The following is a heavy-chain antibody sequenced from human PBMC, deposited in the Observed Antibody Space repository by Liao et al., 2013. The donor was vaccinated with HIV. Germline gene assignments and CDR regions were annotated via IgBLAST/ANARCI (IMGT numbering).Heavy chain of an antibody. V-gene: IGHV4-61*02. CDR1: GGSISSGSYY. CDR3: ARVRVIRPNWFDP. D-gene: IGHD3-16*02. J-gene: IGHJ5*02. Sequence: QVQLQQWGAGLLKPSETLSLTCAVYGGSISSGSYYWSWIRQPAGKGLEWIGRIYTSGSTNYNPSLKSRVTISVDTSKNQFSLKLSSVTAADTAVYYCARVRVIRPNWFDPWGQGTLVTVSS. CDR2: IYTSGST.